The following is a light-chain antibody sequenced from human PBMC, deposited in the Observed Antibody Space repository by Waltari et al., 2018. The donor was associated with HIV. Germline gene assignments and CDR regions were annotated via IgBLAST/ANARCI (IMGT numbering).Light chain of an antibody. V-gene: IGLV2-23*02. CDR3: CSYAGTSTYVA. Sequence: QSALTQPASVSGSPGQSITISCTGTSSDVGSYNLVSWYQQHPGKAPKLTIYEVSKRPYGFSTRFHGSKSGNTASLTSSGLQAEDEADYYCCSYAGTSTYVAFGGGTKLTVL. CDR1: SSDVGSYNL. CDR2: EVS. J-gene: IGLJ2*01.